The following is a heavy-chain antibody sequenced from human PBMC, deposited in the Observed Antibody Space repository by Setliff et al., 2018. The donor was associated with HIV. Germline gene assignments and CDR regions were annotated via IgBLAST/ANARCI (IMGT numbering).Heavy chain of an antibody. CDR3: VRVISGGAFDI. V-gene: IGHV3-72*01. J-gene: IGHJ3*02. Sequence: GGSLRLSCAASGFTFSNAWMSWVRQAPGKGPEWVGRSRTKTYSYTTDYAASVKGRFTISRDDSQNSLYLQMNSLKTEDTAVYYCVRVISGGAFDIRGQGTKVTVSS. D-gene: IGHD2-21*01. CDR1: GFTFSNAW. CDR2: SRTKTYSYTT.